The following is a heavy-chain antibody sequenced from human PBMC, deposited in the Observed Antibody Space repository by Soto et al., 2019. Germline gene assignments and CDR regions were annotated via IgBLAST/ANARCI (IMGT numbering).Heavy chain of an antibody. CDR1: GFTFSSYW. CDR3: ARDPPTSIDDFWSGYPGATFYMDV. J-gene: IGHJ6*03. V-gene: IGHV3-7*01. D-gene: IGHD3-3*01. CDR2: IKQDGSEK. Sequence: GGSLRLSCAASGFTFSSYWMSWVRQAPGKGLEWVANIKQDGSEKYYVDSVKGRFTISRDNAKNSLYLQMNSLRAEDTAVYYCARDPPTSIDDFWSGYPGATFYMDVWGKGTTVTVSS.